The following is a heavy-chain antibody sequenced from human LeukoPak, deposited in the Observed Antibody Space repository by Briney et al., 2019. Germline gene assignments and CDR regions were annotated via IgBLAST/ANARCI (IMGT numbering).Heavy chain of an antibody. Sequence: GGSLRLSCAVSGLSFSDYYMSWIRQAPGKGLEWVSYISDSGTTIYYADSVEGRFTVSRDNAKNSLYLQMNSLRAEDTAVYYCAREYNHYLLIWGQGTLVTVSS. CDR1: GLSFSDYY. J-gene: IGHJ4*02. D-gene: IGHD1-14*01. CDR2: ISDSGTTI. V-gene: IGHV3-11*01. CDR3: AREYNHYLLI.